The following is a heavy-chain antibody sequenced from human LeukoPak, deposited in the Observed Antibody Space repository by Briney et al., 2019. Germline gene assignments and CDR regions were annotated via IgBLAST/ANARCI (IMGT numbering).Heavy chain of an antibody. Sequence: QPGGSLRLSCAASGFTFSSYWMSWVRRAPGKGLEWVANIKQDGSEKYYVDSVKGRFTISRDNAKNSLYLQMNSLRAEDTAVYYCARTQGYYYDSSGYYYGMDLWGQGTTVTVSS. J-gene: IGHJ6*02. CDR3: ARTQGYYYDSSGYYYGMDL. CDR1: GFTFSSYW. V-gene: IGHV3-7*01. D-gene: IGHD3-22*01. CDR2: IKQDGSEK.